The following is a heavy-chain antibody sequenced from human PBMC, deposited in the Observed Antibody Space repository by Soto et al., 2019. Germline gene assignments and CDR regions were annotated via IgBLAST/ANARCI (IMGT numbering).Heavy chain of an antibody. V-gene: IGHV4-31*03. Sequence: PSETLSLTCTVSGGSISSGGYYWSWIRQHPGKGLEWIGYIYYSGSTYYNPSLKSRVTISVDTSKNQFSLKLSSVTAADTAIYYCAADRGYSYAYFDYWGQGTLVTVSS. CDR3: AADRGYSYAYFDY. J-gene: IGHJ4*02. D-gene: IGHD5-18*01. CDR2: IYYSGST. CDR1: GGSISSGGYY.